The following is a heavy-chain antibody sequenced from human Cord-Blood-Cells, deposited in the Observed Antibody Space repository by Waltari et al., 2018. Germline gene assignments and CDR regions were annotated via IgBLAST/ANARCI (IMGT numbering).Heavy chain of an antibody. CDR3: ALTSGWYVSPVDY. CDR2: IYYSGST. Sequence: QLQLQESGPGLLKPSETLSLTCTVSGGSISSSSYYWGWIRHPPGKGLEWIGSIYYSGSTYYNPSLKSRVTISVETSKNQFSLKLSSVTAADTAVYYCALTSGWYVSPVDYWGQGTLVTVSS. J-gene: IGHJ4*02. D-gene: IGHD6-19*01. V-gene: IGHV4-39*01. CDR1: GGSISSSSYY.